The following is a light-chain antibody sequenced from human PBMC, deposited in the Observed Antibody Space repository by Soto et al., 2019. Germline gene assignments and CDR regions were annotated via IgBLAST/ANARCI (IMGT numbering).Light chain of an antibody. CDR3: QQYNSYPRT. J-gene: IGKJ1*01. CDR2: AAC. V-gene: IGKV1-16*01. CDR1: QDIGSS. Sequence: DLQMTQSPSSLSVSVGDRVTITCRASQDIGSSLGWFQQKPGKAPKSLIYAACTLQVGVPTRFSSSGSGTDFILTISSLQPENFATYYCQQYNSYPRTFGQGTKVEIK.